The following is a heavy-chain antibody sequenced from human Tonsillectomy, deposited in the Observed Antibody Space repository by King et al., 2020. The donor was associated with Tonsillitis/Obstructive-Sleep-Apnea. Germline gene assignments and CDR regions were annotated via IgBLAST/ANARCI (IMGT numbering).Heavy chain of an antibody. J-gene: IGHJ3*02. CDR2: INHSGST. CDR3: AREFLTTVMTDAFDI. V-gene: IGHV4-34*01. CDR1: GGSFSGYY. Sequence: VQLQQWGAGLLKPSETLSLTCAVYGGSFSGYYWSWIRQPPGKGLEWIGEINHSGSTNYNPSLKSRVTISVDTSKNQFSLKLSSVTAADTAVYYYAREFLTTVMTDAFDIWGQGTMVTVSS. D-gene: IGHD4-11*01.